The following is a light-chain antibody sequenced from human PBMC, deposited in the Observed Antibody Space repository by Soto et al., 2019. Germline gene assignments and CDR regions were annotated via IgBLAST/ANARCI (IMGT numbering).Light chain of an antibody. CDR1: HDIGNS. J-gene: IGKJ3*01. Sequence: IQMTQSPPSLSASVGDRVTITCQASHDIGNSLNWYQDKPGQAPKLVIYDAYNLETGVPSTFSGGGYGTHFTFTISSLRPEDIGTYYCQKSDHLPLFGPGTKGNI. CDR3: QKSDHLPL. CDR2: DAY. V-gene: IGKV1-33*01.